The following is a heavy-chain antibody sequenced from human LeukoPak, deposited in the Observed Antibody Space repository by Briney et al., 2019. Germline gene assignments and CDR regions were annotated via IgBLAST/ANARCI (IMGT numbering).Heavy chain of an antibody. CDR2: ISGSGGST. V-gene: IGHV3-23*01. CDR3: ARETPGTTVGAFDI. J-gene: IGHJ3*02. Sequence: GGSLRLSCVVSGFTFSSYAMSWVRQAPGKGLEWVSGISGSGGSTYYADSVKGRFTISRDNSKNTLYLQMNSLRAEDTAVYYCARETPGTTVGAFDIWGQGTMVTVSS. D-gene: IGHD1-1*01. CDR1: GFTFSSYA.